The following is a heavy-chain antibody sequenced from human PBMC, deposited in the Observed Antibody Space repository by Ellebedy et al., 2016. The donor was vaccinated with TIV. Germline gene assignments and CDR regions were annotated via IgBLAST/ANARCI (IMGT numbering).Heavy chain of an antibody. CDR3: CRWFRALDD. CDR1: GFTFNTYG. V-gene: IGHV3-30*03. Sequence: GGSLRLXCVASGFTFNTYGMHWVRQPPGRGLEWVALITLDGSIVRYDDSVEGRLTVSRDNSKDTLYLQLNDVRPEDTAVYYCCRWFRALDDWGQGTRVTVS. CDR2: ITLDGSIV. D-gene: IGHD3-10*01. J-gene: IGHJ4*02.